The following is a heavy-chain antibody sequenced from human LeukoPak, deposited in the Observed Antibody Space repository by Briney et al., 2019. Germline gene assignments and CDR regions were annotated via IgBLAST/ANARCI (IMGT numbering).Heavy chain of an antibody. J-gene: IGHJ4*02. D-gene: IGHD3-10*01. CDR1: GFSLSNARMG. Sequence: SGPTLVNPTETLTLTCTVSGFSLSNARMGASWIRQPPGKALEWLAHIFSNDEKSYSTSLKSRLTISKDTSKSQVVLTMTNMDPVDTATHYCARISGRYYGSGSPHDYWGQGTLVTVSS. CDR3: ARISGRYYGSGSPHDY. CDR2: IFSNDEK. V-gene: IGHV2-26*01.